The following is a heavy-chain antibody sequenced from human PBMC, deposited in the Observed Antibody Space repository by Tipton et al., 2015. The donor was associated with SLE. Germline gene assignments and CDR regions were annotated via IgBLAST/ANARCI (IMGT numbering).Heavy chain of an antibody. V-gene: IGHV4-59*11. Sequence: GLVKPSETLSLNCTVSGGSISSHYWSWIRQPPGKGLEWIGYIYYSGSTNYNPSLKSRVTISVDTSKNQFSLKLSSVTAADTAVYYCAGAREVAVADLYNWFDPWGQGTLVTVSS. J-gene: IGHJ5*02. CDR3: AGAREVAVADLYNWFDP. D-gene: IGHD6-19*01. CDR2: IYYSGST. CDR1: GGSISSHY.